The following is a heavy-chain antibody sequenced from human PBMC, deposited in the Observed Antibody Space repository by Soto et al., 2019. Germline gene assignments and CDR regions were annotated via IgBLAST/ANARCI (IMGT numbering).Heavy chain of an antibody. V-gene: IGHV3-30-3*01. J-gene: IGHJ6*02. D-gene: IGHD6-13*01. CDR2: ISYDGSNK. Sequence: GGSLRLSCAASGFTFSSYAMHWVRQAPGKGLEWVAVISYDGSNKYYADSVKGRFTISRDNSKNTLYLQMNSLRAEDTAVYYCARDSAAAGDYYYYYGMDVWGQGTTVTVSS. CDR3: ARDSAAAGDYYYYYGMDV. CDR1: GFTFSSYA.